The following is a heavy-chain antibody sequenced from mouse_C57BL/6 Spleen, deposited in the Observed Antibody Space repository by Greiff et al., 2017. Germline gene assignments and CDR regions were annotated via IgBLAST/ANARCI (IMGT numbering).Heavy chain of an antibody. CDR2: IYPGSGST. V-gene: IGHV1-55*01. J-gene: IGHJ2*01. D-gene: IGHD2-4*01. CDR3: ARMDDYDDVSDY. CDR1: GYTFTSYW. Sequence: VQLQQPGAELVKPGASVKMSCKASGYTFTSYWITWVKQRPGQGLEWIGDIYPGSGSTNYNEKFKSKATLTVDTPSSTAYMQLSSLTSEDSAVYYCARMDDYDDVSDYWGQGTPLTVSS.